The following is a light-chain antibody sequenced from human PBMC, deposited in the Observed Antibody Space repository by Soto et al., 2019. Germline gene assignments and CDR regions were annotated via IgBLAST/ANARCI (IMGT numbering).Light chain of an antibody. J-gene: IGKJ1*01. CDR2: DAS. CDR3: QQRSNWPWT. CDR1: QSVSSY. Sequence: EIVLTQSPATLSLSPGERATLSCRASQSVSSYLAWYQQKPGQAPRLLIYDASNRATGIPARFSGSGSAPDFTLTISSLEPEDFAVYYCQQRSNWPWTFGQGTKVDIK. V-gene: IGKV3-11*01.